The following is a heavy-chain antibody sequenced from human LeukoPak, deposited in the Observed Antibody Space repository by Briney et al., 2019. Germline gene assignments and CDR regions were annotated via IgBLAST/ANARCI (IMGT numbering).Heavy chain of an antibody. CDR2: IKQDGSEK. D-gene: IGHD1-26*01. V-gene: IGHV3-7*01. Sequence: GGSLRLSCAASGFTFISYWMSWVRQAPGKGLEWVANIKQDGSEKYYVDSVKGRFTISRDNAKNSLYLQMNSLRAEDTAVYYCARDLRELRYWGQGTLVTVSS. J-gene: IGHJ4*02. CDR1: GFTFISYW. CDR3: ARDLRELRY.